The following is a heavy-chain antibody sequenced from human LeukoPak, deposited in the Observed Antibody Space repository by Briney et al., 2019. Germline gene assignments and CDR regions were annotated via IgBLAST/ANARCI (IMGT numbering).Heavy chain of an antibody. V-gene: IGHV3-23*01. CDR3: ARVIDGYNFIDY. Sequence: GGSLRLSCVASGFXFSTYAISWVRQAPGKGLEWVSAISGSDGRTYYADSVKGRFTISRDNSKNTLYLQMNSLRAEDTAVYYCARVIDGYNFIDYWGQGTLVTVSS. CDR1: GFXFSTYA. D-gene: IGHD5-24*01. CDR2: ISGSDGRT. J-gene: IGHJ4*02.